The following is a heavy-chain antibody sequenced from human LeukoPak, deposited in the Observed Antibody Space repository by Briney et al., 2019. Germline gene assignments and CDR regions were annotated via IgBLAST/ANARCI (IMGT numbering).Heavy chain of an antibody. CDR2: IHNSGST. V-gene: IGHV4-31*03. J-gene: IGHJ4*02. CDR1: GGSISSGVYY. D-gene: IGHD3-22*01. CDR3: ASRTLNYYDSSGYYYFDY. Sequence: PSQTLSLTCTVSGGSISSGVYYWSWIRQHPGKGLEWIGYIHNSGSTYYNPSLKSRVTISVDTSNNKFSLNLSSVTAADTAVYYCASRTLNYYDSSGYYYFDYWGQGTLVTVSS.